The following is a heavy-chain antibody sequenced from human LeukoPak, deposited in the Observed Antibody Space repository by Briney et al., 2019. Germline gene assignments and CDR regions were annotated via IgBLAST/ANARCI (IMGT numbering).Heavy chain of an antibody. CDR1: GFTFSSYS. Sequence: PGGSLRLSCAASGFTFSSYSMNWVRQAPGKGLEWVSSISSSSSSYIYYADSVKGRFTISRDNAKNSLYLQMNSLRAEDTAVYYCARGLSPPTRRYYYYMDVWGKGTTVTVSS. CDR3: ARGLSPPTRRYYYYMDV. D-gene: IGHD1-1*01. CDR2: ISSSSSSYI. V-gene: IGHV3-21*01. J-gene: IGHJ6*03.